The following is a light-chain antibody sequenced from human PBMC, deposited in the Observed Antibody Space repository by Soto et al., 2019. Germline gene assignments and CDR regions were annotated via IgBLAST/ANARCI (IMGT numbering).Light chain of an antibody. J-gene: IGKJ1*01. V-gene: IGKV1-5*01. CDR2: KAS. CDR1: QSISSW. CDR3: QQYNSYRT. Sequence: DIQMTQSPSTLSASVGDRVTITCRASQSISSWLAWYQQKPGKAPNLLIYKASTLESGVPSRFSGSGSGTEFILTISSLQPDDFATYYCQQYNSYRTFGQGTKVDIK.